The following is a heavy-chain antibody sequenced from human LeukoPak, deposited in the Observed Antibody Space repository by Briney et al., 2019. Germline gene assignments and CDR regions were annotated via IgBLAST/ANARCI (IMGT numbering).Heavy chain of an antibody. J-gene: IGHJ6*02. D-gene: IGHD4-17*01. CDR2: IYTSGST. CDR1: GGSISSYY. Sequence: SETLSLTCTVSGGSISSYYWSRIRQPAGKGLEWIGRIYTSGSTNYNPSPKSRVTMSVDTSKNQFSLKLSSVTAADTAVYYCAREDPQTTVPEGMDVWGQGTTVTVSS. V-gene: IGHV4-4*07. CDR3: AREDPQTTVPEGMDV.